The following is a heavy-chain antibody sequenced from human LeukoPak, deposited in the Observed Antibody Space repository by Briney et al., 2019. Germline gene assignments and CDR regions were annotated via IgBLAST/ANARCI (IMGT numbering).Heavy chain of an antibody. V-gene: IGHV3-30*03. Sequence: GGSLRLSCAASGFTFSSYGMHWVRQAPGKGLEWVAVISYDGSNKYYADSVKGRFTISRDNSKNTLYLQMNSLRAEDTAVYYCARVPTMVRGVTLSFDYWGQGTLVTVSS. CDR3: ARVPTMVRGVTLSFDY. CDR1: GFTFSSYG. CDR2: ISYDGSNK. D-gene: IGHD3-10*01. J-gene: IGHJ4*02.